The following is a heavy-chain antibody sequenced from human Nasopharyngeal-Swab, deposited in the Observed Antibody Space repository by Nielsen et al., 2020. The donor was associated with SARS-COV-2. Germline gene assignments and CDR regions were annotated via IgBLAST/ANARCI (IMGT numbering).Heavy chain of an antibody. V-gene: IGHV4-61*01. Sequence: SETLSLTCTVSGGSVSSGSYYWSWIRQPPGKGLEWIGYIYYSGSTNYNPSLKSRVTISVDTSKNQFSLKLSSVTAADTAVYYCARGYSSSWFDYWGQGTRVTVSS. J-gene: IGHJ4*02. D-gene: IGHD6-13*01. CDR3: ARGYSSSWFDY. CDR2: IYYSGST. CDR1: GGSVSSGSYY.